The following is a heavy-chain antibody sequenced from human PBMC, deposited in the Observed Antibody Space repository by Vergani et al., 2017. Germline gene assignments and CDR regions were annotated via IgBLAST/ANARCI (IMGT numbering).Heavy chain of an antibody. D-gene: IGHD2-8*01. CDR2: FDPEDGET. V-gene: IGHV1-24*01. CDR1: GYTLTELS. CDR3: ATQEPDCTIGVCVEPHYYFDY. J-gene: IGHJ4*02. Sequence: QVQLVQSGAEVKKPGASVKVSCKVSGYTLTELSMHWVRQAPGKGLEWMGGFDPEDGETIYAQKVQGRVTMTEDTSTDTAYMELSSLRSEDTAVYYCATQEPDCTIGVCVEPHYYFDYWGQGTLVTVSS.